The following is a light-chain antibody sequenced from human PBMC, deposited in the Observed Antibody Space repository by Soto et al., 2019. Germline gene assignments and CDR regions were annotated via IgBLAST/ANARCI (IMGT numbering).Light chain of an antibody. V-gene: IGKV3-15*01. CDR1: QSVGTN. J-gene: IGKJ5*01. Sequence: EIVMTPSPATLSVPPGERATLSCRASQSVGTNLAWYQQKPGQAPRLLIYAASTRATGIPARFSGSGSGTEFTLTISSLQSEDFAVYYCQQYNNWSFGQGTRLEIK. CDR2: AAS. CDR3: QQYNNWS.